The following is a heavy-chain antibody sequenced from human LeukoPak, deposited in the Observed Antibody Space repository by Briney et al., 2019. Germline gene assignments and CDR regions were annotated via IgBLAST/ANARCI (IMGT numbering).Heavy chain of an antibody. J-gene: IGHJ4*02. Sequence: GGSLRLSCAASGFTFSSYWIHWVRQAPGKGLVWVSRINSDGSSTSYADSVKGRFTISRDNAKNTLYLQMNGLRAEDTAVYYCARGGIVVVPAAIYWGQGTLVTVSS. CDR2: INSDGSST. V-gene: IGHV3-74*01. CDR3: ARGGIVVVPAAIY. D-gene: IGHD2-2*01. CDR1: GFTFSSYW.